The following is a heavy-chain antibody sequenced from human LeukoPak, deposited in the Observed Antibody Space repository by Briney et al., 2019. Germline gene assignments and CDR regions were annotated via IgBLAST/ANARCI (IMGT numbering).Heavy chain of an antibody. J-gene: IGHJ4*02. CDR2: ISASGGST. Sequence: GGSLRLSCAASGFTFTSYGMSWVRQAPGKGLEWVSAISASGGSTYYADSVKGRFTISRDNSKNTLYLQMNSLRAEDTAVYYCAREGLDSSVFDYWGQGTLVTVSS. D-gene: IGHD3-22*01. V-gene: IGHV3-23*01. CDR1: GFTFTSYG. CDR3: AREGLDSSVFDY.